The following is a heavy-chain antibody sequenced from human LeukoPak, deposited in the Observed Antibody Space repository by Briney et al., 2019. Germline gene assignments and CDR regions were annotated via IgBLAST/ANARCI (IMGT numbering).Heavy chain of an antibody. CDR1: GGSISSYY. CDR2: IYYSGST. CDR3: ARSSFHYYMDV. V-gene: IGHV4-59*01. J-gene: IGHJ6*03. Sequence: SETLSLTCTVSGGSISSYYWSWIRQPPGKGLEWIGYIYYSGSTNYNPSLKSRVTISVDTSKNQFSLKLSSVTAADTAVYYCARSSFHYYMDVCGKGTTVTVSS.